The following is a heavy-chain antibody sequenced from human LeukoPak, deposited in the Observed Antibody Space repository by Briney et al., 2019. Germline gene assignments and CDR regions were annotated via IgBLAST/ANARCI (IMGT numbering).Heavy chain of an antibody. CDR2: IYPGDSDT. V-gene: IGHV5-51*01. J-gene: IGHJ4*02. CDR1: GYSFTSYW. Sequence: GESLKISCKSSGYSFTSYWIGRVRQLPGTGLEWMGIIYPGDSDTRYSPSFQGQVTMSVDKSISTAYLQWNSLKASDTAMYYCARHSREQWPPGYFDYWGQGTLVTVSS. CDR3: ARHSREQWPPGYFDY. D-gene: IGHD6-19*01.